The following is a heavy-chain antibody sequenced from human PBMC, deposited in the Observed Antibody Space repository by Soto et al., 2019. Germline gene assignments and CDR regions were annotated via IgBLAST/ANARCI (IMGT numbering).Heavy chain of an antibody. Sequence: ALVKVSCRDSGFTFTNYGISWVRQAPGQGLEWMGWISAYKGNTNYAQKFQGRVTMTTDTSTSTAYLELRSLRSDDMAVYFCASRSGQLPYYFDYWGQGTQVTVSS. D-gene: IGHD6-6*01. CDR3: ASRSGQLPYYFDY. CDR2: ISAYKGNT. V-gene: IGHV1-18*03. CDR1: GFTFTNYG. J-gene: IGHJ4*02.